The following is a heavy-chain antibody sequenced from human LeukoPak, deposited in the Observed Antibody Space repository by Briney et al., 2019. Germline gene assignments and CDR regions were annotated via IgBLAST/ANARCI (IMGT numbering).Heavy chain of an antibody. CDR2: INHSGST. V-gene: IGHV4-34*01. J-gene: IGHJ4*02. CDR1: GGSFSGYY. CDR3: ARGRGQQLGNFDY. Sequence: PSETLSLTCAVHGGSFSGYYWSWIRQPPGKGLEWIGEINHSGSTNYNSSLKSRVTISVDTSKNQFSLKLSSVTAADTAVYYCARGRGQQLGNFDYWGQGTLVTVSS. D-gene: IGHD6-13*01.